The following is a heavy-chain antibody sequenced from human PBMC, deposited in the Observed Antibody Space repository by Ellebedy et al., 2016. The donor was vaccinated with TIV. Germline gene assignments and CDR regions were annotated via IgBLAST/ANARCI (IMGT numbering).Heavy chain of an antibody. J-gene: IGHJ4*02. CDR3: ARAMVAYFDY. V-gene: IGHV4-59*01. Sequence: SETLSLTCNVSGGSISSYYWSWIRQPPGKGLEWIGYIYYSGSTNYKPSLKSRVTISVDTSKNQFSLKLSSVTAADTAVYYCARAMVAYFDYWGQGTLVTVSS. D-gene: IGHD2-15*01. CDR1: GGSISSYY. CDR2: IYYSGST.